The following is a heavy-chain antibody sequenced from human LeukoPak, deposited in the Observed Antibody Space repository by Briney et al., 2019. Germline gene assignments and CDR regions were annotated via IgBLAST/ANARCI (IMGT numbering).Heavy chain of an antibody. CDR2: ISAYNGNT. CDR1: GYTFTSYG. CDR3: ARDIDSGYDSLWNWFDP. V-gene: IGHV1-18*04. Sequence: ASVEVSCKASGYTFTSYGISWVRQAPGQGLEWMGWISAYNGNTNYAQKFQGRVTMTTDTSTSTAYMELRSLRSDDTAVYYCARDIDSGYDSLWNWFDPWGQGTRVTVSS. J-gene: IGHJ5*02. D-gene: IGHD5-12*01.